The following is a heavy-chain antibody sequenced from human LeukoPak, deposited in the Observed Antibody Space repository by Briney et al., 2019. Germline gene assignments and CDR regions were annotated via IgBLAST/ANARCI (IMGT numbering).Heavy chain of an antibody. CDR2: ISSSGSTI. CDR1: GFTLSDYY. CDR3: ARGPYCSSTSCYSQVV. Sequence: PGGSLRLPCAASGFTLSDYYMSWIRQAPGKGLERVSYISSSGSTIYYADSVKGRFTISRDTAKNSLYLQMNSLRDEDTAVYYCARGPYCSSTSCYSQVVWGQGTLVTVSS. V-gene: IGHV3-11*04. J-gene: IGHJ4*02. D-gene: IGHD2-2*02.